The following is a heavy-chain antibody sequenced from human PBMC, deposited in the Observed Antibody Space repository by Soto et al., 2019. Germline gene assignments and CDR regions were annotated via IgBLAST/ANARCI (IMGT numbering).Heavy chain of an antibody. V-gene: IGHV1-69*02. Sequence: QVQLVQSGAEVKKPGSSVKVSCKASGGTFSSYTISWVRQAPGQGLEWMGRIIPILGIANYAQKFQGRVTITADKSTSTAYMELSSLSSEDTAVYYCARVGEGDQGYGMAVWGQGTTVTVSS. CDR3: ARVGEGDQGYGMAV. CDR1: GGTFSSYT. CDR2: IIPILGIA. J-gene: IGHJ6*02. D-gene: IGHD3-10*01.